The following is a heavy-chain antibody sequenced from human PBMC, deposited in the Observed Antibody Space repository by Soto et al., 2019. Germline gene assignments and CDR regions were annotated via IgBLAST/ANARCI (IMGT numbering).Heavy chain of an antibody. Sequence: ASVKVSCKASGYTFTSYAMHWVRQAPGQRLEWMGWINAGNGNTKYSQKFQGRVTITRDTSASTAYMELSSLRSEDTAVYYCARDLWLDYGDYGVDYWGQGTLVTVSS. V-gene: IGHV1-3*01. J-gene: IGHJ4*02. CDR3: ARDLWLDYGDYGVDY. D-gene: IGHD4-17*01. CDR1: GYTFTSYA. CDR2: INAGNGNT.